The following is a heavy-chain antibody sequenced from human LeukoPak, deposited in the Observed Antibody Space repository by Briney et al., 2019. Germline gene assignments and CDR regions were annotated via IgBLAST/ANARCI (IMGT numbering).Heavy chain of an antibody. V-gene: IGHV3-23*01. D-gene: IGHD3-3*01. Sequence: PGGSLRLSCAASGFTFSSYAMSWVRQAPGKGLEWVSILSGSGGSTYYADSVKGRFTISRDNSKNTLYLQMNSLRAEDTALYFCAKNTEGGHDFVQTPYYFDCWGQGTLVTVSS. CDR3: AKNTEGGHDFVQTPYYFDC. J-gene: IGHJ4*02. CDR1: GFTFSSYA. CDR2: LSGSGGST.